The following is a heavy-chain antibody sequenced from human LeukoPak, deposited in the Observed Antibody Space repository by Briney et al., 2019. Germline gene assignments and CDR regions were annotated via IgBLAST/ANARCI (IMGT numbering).Heavy chain of an antibody. CDR2: ISGSGDST. Sequence: GGSLRLSCAASGFTFSSYSMSWVRQAPGKGLEWVSGISGSGDSTYYADSVKGRFTISRDNSKSTLFLQMNSLRADDTAVYYCAKPTIAVAGADWIDGFDIWGQGTMVTVSS. D-gene: IGHD6-19*01. V-gene: IGHV3-23*01. J-gene: IGHJ3*02. CDR3: AKPTIAVAGADWIDGFDI. CDR1: GFTFSSYS.